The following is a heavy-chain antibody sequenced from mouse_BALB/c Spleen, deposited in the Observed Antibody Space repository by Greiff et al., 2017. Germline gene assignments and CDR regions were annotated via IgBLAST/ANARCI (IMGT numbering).Heavy chain of an antibody. CDR3: ARNSYDGYPFYAMDY. CDR2: IWSGGST. D-gene: IGHD2-3*01. CDR1: GFSLTSYG. V-gene: IGHV2-2*02. J-gene: IGHJ4*01. Sequence: VQLQQSGPGLVQPSQSLSITCTVSGFSLTSYGVHWVRQSPGKGLEWLGVIWSGGSTDYNAAFISRLSISKDNSKSQVFFKMNSLQANDTAIYYCARNSYDGYPFYAMDYWGQGTSVTVSS.